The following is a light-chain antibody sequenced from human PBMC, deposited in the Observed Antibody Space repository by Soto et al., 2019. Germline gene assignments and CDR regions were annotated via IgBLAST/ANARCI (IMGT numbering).Light chain of an antibody. CDR3: QQASSFPPT. Sequence: DIQMTQSPSSVSASEGDRVTITCRASQDISSWLAWYQQKPGKAPKIMIYAASSLQGGVPSRFSGSGSGTEFTLTISSLQPEDFATYYCQQASSFPPTFGQGTRLEIK. V-gene: IGKV1-12*01. CDR1: QDISSW. J-gene: IGKJ5*01. CDR2: AAS.